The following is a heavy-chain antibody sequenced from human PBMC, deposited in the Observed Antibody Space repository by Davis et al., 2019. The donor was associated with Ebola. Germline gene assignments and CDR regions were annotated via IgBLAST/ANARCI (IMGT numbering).Heavy chain of an antibody. D-gene: IGHD2-15*01. Sequence: GSLRLSCTVSGGPISSSSYYWGWIRQPPGKGLEWIGNIYYSGSTYYNPSLKRRVTISVDTSKNQFSLKLSSVTAADTAVYYCASTWSGKYYYYYGMDVWGQGTTVTVSS. V-gene: IGHV4-39*01. CDR1: GGPISSSSYY. CDR3: ASTWSGKYYYYYGMDV. CDR2: IYYSGST. J-gene: IGHJ6*02.